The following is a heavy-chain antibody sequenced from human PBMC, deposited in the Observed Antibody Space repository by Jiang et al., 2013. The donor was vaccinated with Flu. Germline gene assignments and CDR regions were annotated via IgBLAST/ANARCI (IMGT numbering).Heavy chain of an antibody. V-gene: IGHV3-23*01. Sequence: VQLLESGGGLVQPGGSLRLSCAASGFTFSNYAMSWVRQAPGKGLEWVSAISGSGGSTYYADSVKGRFTISRDNSKNTLYLQMNSLRDEDTAVYYCAKSLTNYYDSSGYYPDYYYYGMDVWGQGTTVTVSS. CDR2: ISGSGGST. J-gene: IGHJ6*02. CDR3: AKSLTNYYDSSGYYPDYYYYGMDV. D-gene: IGHD3-22*01. CDR1: GFTFSNYA.